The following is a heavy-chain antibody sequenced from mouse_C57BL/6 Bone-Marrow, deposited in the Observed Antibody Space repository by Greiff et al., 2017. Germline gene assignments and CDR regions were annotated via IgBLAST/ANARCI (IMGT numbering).Heavy chain of an antibody. CDR2: IDPENGDT. CDR3: TTGTVVADWYFDV. Sequence: EVQLQRSGAELVRPGASVKLSCTASGFNIKDDYMHWVKQRPEQGLEWIGWIDPENGDTEYASKFQGKATITADTSSNTAYLQLSSLTSEDTAVYYCTTGTVVADWYFDVWGTGTTVTVSS. J-gene: IGHJ1*03. V-gene: IGHV14-4*01. D-gene: IGHD1-1*01. CDR1: GFNIKDDY.